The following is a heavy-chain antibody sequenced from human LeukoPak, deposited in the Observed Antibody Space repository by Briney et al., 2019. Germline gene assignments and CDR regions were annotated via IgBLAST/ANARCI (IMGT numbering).Heavy chain of an antibody. CDR2: ISGSGGST. D-gene: IGHD3-22*01. CDR3: AKDPMYYYDSSGAFDI. J-gene: IGHJ3*02. Sequence: GGCLRLSCAASGFTFSSYATRWVRQAPGKGLEWGSAISGSGGSTYHADSVKGRFTISRDNSKNTLYLQMNSLRAEDTAVYYCAKDPMYYYDSSGAFDIWGQGTMVTVSS. V-gene: IGHV3-23*01. CDR1: GFTFSSYA.